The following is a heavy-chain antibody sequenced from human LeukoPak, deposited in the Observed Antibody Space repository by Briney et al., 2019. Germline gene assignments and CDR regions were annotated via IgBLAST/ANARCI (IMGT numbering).Heavy chain of an antibody. J-gene: IGHJ4*02. Sequence: GGSLRLSCAASGFTFSSYAMNWVRQAPGKGLEWVSSISGRSADIYYADSVKGRFTISRDNAKNSVFLQMNSLRAEDTAVYYCAKGFMTTVTTAFDYWGQGTLVTVSS. CDR1: GFTFSSYA. D-gene: IGHD4-17*01. CDR2: ISGRSADI. V-gene: IGHV3-21*06. CDR3: AKGFMTTVTTAFDY.